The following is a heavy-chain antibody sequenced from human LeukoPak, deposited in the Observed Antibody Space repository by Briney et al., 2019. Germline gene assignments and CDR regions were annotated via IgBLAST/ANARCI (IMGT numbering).Heavy chain of an antibody. V-gene: IGHV3-7*01. CDR1: GFTFSAKW. J-gene: IGHJ4*02. CDR3: VRGSGWLHDY. CDR2: IKGDGCEK. D-gene: IGHD5-24*01. Sequence: PGESLRLSCAASGFTFSAKWMSWVRQAPGKGLEWVAIIKGDGCEKYYVDSVKGRFTVSRDNAKNSLNLQMNSLRAEDTAIYYCVRGSGWLHDYWGQGTLVTVSS.